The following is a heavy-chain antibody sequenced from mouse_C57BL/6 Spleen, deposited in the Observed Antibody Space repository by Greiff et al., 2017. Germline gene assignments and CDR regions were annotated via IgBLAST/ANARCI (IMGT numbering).Heavy chain of an antibody. V-gene: IGHV1-26*01. CDR3: ARRGYFDY. CDR1: GYTFTDYY. J-gene: IGHJ2*01. Sequence: EVQLQQSGPELVKPGASVKISCKASGYTFTDYYMNWVKQSHGKSLEWIGDINPNNGGTSYNQQFKGKATLTVDKSSSTAYMELRSLTTEDSAVYYCARRGYFDYWGQGTTLTVSS. CDR2: INPNNGGT.